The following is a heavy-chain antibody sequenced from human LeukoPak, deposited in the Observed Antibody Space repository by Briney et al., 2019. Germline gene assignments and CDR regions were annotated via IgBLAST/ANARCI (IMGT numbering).Heavy chain of an antibody. D-gene: IGHD6-6*01. CDR2: ISYEGSIK. J-gene: IGHJ4*02. Sequence: GGSLRLSCAASGFTFSRYSMNWVRQAPGKGLEWVAVISYEGSIKYYADSVKGRFTISRDNSKNTLYVQMNSLRVEDTALYYCARRESTSSLDYWGQGTLVTVSS. V-gene: IGHV3-30*03. CDR1: GFTFSRYS. CDR3: ARRESTSSLDY.